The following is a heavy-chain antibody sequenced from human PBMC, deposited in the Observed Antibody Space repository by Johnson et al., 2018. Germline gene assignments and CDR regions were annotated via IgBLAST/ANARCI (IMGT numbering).Heavy chain of an antibody. V-gene: IGHV4-59*01. CDR1: GGSIDRYY. Sequence: QVQLQESGPGLVKASETLSLTCSVSGGSIDRYYWNWIRQSPRRGLEWIGSVFHSGTTSFNPSLSGRFTMSVDTSKNEFSLKLTSVTGADTAIYYCARSAVPGYFFYGLDVWGQGTTVAVSS. J-gene: IGHJ6*02. CDR3: ARSAVPGYFFYGLDV. CDR2: VFHSGTT. D-gene: IGHD2-21*01.